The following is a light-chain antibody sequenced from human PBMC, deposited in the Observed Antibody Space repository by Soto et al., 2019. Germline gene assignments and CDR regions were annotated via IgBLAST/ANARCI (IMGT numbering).Light chain of an antibody. CDR2: DVT. Sequence: QSALTQPASVSGSPGQSITISCTGTSSDVGGYNYVSWYQQHPDKAPKLLIYDVTKRPSGVPDRFAGSKSDNTASLTISGLQAEDEADYYCCSYAGTYTFVFGTGTKLTVL. J-gene: IGLJ1*01. CDR1: SSDVGGYNY. CDR3: CSYAGTYTFV. V-gene: IGLV2-11*01.